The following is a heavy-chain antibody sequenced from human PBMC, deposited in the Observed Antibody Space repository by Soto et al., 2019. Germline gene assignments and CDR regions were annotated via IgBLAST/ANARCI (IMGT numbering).Heavy chain of an antibody. V-gene: IGHV1-18*01. CDR1: GYTFTSYG. Sequence: QVQLVQSGAEVKKPGASVKVSCKASGYTFTSYGIRWVRQAPGQGLEGMGWISAYNGNTKYVQKFQGRVTMTTDTSTSTAYMELRSLRSDDTAVYYCARDAAAGLNDYWGQGTLVTVSS. CDR3: ARDAAAGLNDY. D-gene: IGHD6-13*01. J-gene: IGHJ4*02. CDR2: ISAYNGNT.